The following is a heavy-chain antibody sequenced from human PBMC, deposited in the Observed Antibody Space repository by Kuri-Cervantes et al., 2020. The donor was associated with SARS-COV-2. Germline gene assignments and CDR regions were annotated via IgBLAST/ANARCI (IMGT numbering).Heavy chain of an antibody. Sequence: GSLRLSCTVSGGSISSSSYYWGWIRQPPGKGLEWIGSIYYSGSTYYNPSLKSRVTISVDTSKNQFSLKLSSVTAADTAVYYCARLGLGYCSSTSCYTRYSNGVDYYYYYGMDVWGQGTTVTVSS. CDR1: GGSISSSSYY. CDR3: ARLGLGYCSSTSCYTRYSNGVDYYYYYGMDV. J-gene: IGHJ6*02. CDR2: IYYSGST. D-gene: IGHD2-2*02. V-gene: IGHV4-39*01.